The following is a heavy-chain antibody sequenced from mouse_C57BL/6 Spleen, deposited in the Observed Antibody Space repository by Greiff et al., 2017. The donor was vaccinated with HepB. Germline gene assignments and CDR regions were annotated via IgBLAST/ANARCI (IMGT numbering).Heavy chain of an antibody. CDR1: GYTFTDYE. Sequence: VQLQQSGAELVRPGASVTLSCKASGYTFTDYEMHWVKQTPVHGLEWIGAIDPETGGTAYNQKFKGKATLTADKSSSTAYMELRSLTSEDSAVYYCTRLTGPDYWGQGTTLTVAS. CDR3: TRLTGPDY. CDR2: IDPETGGT. D-gene: IGHD4-1*01. V-gene: IGHV1-15*01. J-gene: IGHJ2*01.